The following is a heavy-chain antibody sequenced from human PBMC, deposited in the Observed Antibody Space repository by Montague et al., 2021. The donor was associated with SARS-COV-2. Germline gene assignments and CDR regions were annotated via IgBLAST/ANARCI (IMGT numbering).Heavy chain of an antibody. CDR1: GFTFSSYA. CDR2: ISYDGSNK. D-gene: IGHD2-2*01. CDR3: ARSSCYACYHDS. Sequence: SLRLSCAASGFTFSSYAMHWVRQAPGKGLEWVAVISYDGSNKYYADSVKGRFTVSRDNSKNTLYLQMNSLRAEDTAVYYCARSSCYACYHDSWGQGTLVTVSS. J-gene: IGHJ4*02. V-gene: IGHV3-30-3*01.